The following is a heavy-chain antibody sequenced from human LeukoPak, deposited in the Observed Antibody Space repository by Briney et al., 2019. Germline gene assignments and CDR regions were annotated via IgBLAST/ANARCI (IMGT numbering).Heavy chain of an antibody. CDR2: ISGSGGST. V-gene: IGHV3-23*01. J-gene: IGHJ4*02. CDR3: AKGIAAPSSFDY. D-gene: IGHD6-13*01. Sequence: GGSLRLSCAASGFTFSSYAMSSVRQAPGKGLEWVSAISGSGGSTYYADSVKGRFTISRDNSKNTLYLQMNSQRAEDTAVYYCAKGIAAPSSFDYWGQGTLVTVSS. CDR1: GFTFSSYA.